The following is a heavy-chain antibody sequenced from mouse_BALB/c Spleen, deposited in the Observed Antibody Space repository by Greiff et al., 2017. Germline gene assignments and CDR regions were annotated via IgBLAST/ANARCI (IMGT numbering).Heavy chain of an antibody. CDR1: GFSLTSYG. Sequence: QVTLKVSGPGLVAPSQSLSITCTVSGFSLTSYGVHWVRQPPGKGLEWLGVIWAGGSTNYNSALMSRLSISKDNSKSQVFLKMNSLQTDDTAMYYCARDNGYYLYWYFDVWGAGTTVTVSS. CDR2: IWAGGST. V-gene: IGHV2-9*02. D-gene: IGHD2-3*01. CDR3: ARDNGYYLYWYFDV. J-gene: IGHJ1*01.